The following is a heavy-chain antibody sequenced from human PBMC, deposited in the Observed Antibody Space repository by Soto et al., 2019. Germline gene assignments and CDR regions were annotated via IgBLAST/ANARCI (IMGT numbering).Heavy chain of an antibody. CDR1: GASISADY. CDR2: IYKGGSP. J-gene: IGHJ5*02. D-gene: IGHD2-15*01. Sequence: PSETLSLTCSVSGASISADYWSWIRQPPRKRLEYLGFIYKGGSPNYNPSLESRVTISADTSQNQVSLKLTSVTAADTAVYYCARHNDIVVVVTTNWFDPWGQGTLVTVSS. V-gene: IGHV4-59*08. CDR3: ARHNDIVVVVTTNWFDP.